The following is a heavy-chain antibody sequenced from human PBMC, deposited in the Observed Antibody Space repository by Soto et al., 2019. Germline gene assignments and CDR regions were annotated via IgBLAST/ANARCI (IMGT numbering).Heavy chain of an antibody. J-gene: IGHJ6*02. CDR3: ATQTRWGSSPHGYYYGMDV. CDR1: GYTLTELS. CDR2: FDREDGET. D-gene: IGHD6-13*01. V-gene: IGHV1-24*01. Sequence: APVKVSCKVSGYTLTELSMHLVRQAPGKGLEWMGGFDREDGETIYAQKFQGRVTMTEDTSTDTAYMELSSLRSEDTAVYYCATQTRWGSSPHGYYYGMDVWGQGPTVTVS.